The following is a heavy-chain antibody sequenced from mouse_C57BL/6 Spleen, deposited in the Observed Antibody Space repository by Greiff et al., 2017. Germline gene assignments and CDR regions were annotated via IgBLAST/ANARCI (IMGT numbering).Heavy chain of an antibody. Sequence: EVQLQESGPELVKPGASVKIPCKASGYTFTDYNMDWVKQSHGKSLEWIGDINPNNGGTIYNQKFKGKATLTVDKSSSTAYMELRSLTSEDTAVYYCARRGAYYSNYRYFDVWGTGTTVTVSS. V-gene: IGHV1-18*01. CDR2: INPNNGGT. J-gene: IGHJ1*03. CDR1: GYTFTDYN. CDR3: ARRGAYYSNYRYFDV. D-gene: IGHD2-5*01.